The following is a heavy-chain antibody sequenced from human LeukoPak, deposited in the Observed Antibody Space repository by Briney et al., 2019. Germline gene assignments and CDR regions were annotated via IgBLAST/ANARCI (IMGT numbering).Heavy chain of an antibody. CDR1: GGSFSGYY. CDR2: INHSGST. Sequence: SETLSLTCAVYGGSFSGYYWSWIRQPPGKGLEWIGEINHSGSTNCNPSLKSRVTISVDTSKNQFSLKLSSVTAADTAVYYCARTYYYDSSGVDYWGQGTLVTVSS. D-gene: IGHD3-22*01. J-gene: IGHJ4*02. V-gene: IGHV4-34*01. CDR3: ARTYYYDSSGVDY.